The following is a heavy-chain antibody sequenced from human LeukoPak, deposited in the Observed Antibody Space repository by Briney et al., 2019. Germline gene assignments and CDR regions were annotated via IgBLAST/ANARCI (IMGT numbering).Heavy chain of an antibody. J-gene: IGHJ3*01. V-gene: IGHV3-66*01. CDR2: IYSGDST. D-gene: IGHD3-16*01. CDR1: GFTVSSNY. Sequence: GGSLRLSCAASGFTVSSNYMSWVRQGPGKGLEWVSFIYSGDSTYYADSVKGRFTISRDSSKNTLYLQMNSLRAEDTAVYYCTRVGEDDTFDLWGQGTMVTVSS. CDR3: TRVGEDDTFDL.